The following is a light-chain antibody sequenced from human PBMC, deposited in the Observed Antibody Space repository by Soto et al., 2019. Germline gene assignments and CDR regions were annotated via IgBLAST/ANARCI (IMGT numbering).Light chain of an antibody. CDR3: QQYSTLPHT. CDR2: SIS. J-gene: IGKJ2*01. Sequence: ENVLTQSPGTLSLSPGERATLSCRASQSVTNSCFAWYQQKPGQAPRLLIYSISNRDTGIPDRFSGRGSGTDFTLSISRLEPEDFVVYYCQQYSTLPHTFGQGTKLEIK. V-gene: IGKV3-20*01. CDR1: QSVTNSC.